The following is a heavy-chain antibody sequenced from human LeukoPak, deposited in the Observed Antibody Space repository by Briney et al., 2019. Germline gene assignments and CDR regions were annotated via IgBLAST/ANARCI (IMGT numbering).Heavy chain of an antibody. CDR1: GFIFSEYT. Sequence: PGGSLRLSCAASGFIFSEYTMNWVRQAPGKGMEWVSSISPDSSYIFYADSVKGRFTISRDNAKNSLYLQMNSLRVEDTATYYCANNLYCASASCLWGQGTLVSVSS. D-gene: IGHD2-2*01. CDR3: ANNLYCASASCL. V-gene: IGHV3-21*01. J-gene: IGHJ4*02. CDR2: ISPDSSYI.